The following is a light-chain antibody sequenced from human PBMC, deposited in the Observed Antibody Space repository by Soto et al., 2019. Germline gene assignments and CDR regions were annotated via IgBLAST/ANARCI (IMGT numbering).Light chain of an antibody. J-gene: IGKJ4*01. CDR1: QSVKTY. V-gene: IGKV1-39*01. CDR3: QQSYSTPLT. Sequence: DIQMTQSPSSLSASVGDRVTITCRASQSVKTYLNWYQQKPGKAPQALIYAVSILQSGVPSRFSGSGSGTEFTLTVSGLQPEAFATYYRQQSYSTPLTFGGGTTVEIK. CDR2: AVS.